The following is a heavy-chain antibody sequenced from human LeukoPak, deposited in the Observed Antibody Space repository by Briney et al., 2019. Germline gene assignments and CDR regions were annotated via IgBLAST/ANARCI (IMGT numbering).Heavy chain of an antibody. Sequence: ASVKVSCKASGYTFTGYYMHWVRQAPGQGLEWMGWINPNSGGTNYAQKFQGRVTMTRDTSISTAYMELSRLRSDDTAVYYCARDNDFWSGYYEGDDYWGQGTLVTVSS. D-gene: IGHD3-3*01. CDR3: ARDNDFWSGYYEGDDY. CDR1: GYTFTGYY. J-gene: IGHJ4*02. CDR2: INPNSGGT. V-gene: IGHV1-2*02.